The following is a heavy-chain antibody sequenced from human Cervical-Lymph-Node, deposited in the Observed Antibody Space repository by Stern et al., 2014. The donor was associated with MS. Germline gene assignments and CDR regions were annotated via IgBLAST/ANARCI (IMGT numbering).Heavy chain of an antibody. CDR2: IIPIFGTA. D-gene: IGHD1-26*01. CDR1: GGTFSSYA. V-gene: IGHV1-69*01. CDR3: ARGELKEGLVRGMDV. J-gene: IGHJ6*02. Sequence: QMQLVQSGAEVKKPGSSVKISCKASGGTFSSYAISWVRQAPGQGLEWMGGIIPIFGTANYAQKLQGRVTITADESTRAAYMELSSLRSDDTAVYYCARGELKEGLVRGMDVWGQGTTVTVS.